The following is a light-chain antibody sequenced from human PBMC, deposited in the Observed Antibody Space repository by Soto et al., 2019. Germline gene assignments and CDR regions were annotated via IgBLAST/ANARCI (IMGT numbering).Light chain of an antibody. V-gene: IGKV3-20*01. CDR1: QSVDIN. CDR2: GAS. J-gene: IGKJ1*01. CDR3: QQYGSSSWT. Sequence: EIVLTPSPATLSVSPGERVTLSCRASQSVDINLAWYQQKPGQAPRLLIFGASSRATGIPDRFSGSGSGTDFTLTISRLEPEDFAVYYCQQYGSSSWTFGQGTKVDIK.